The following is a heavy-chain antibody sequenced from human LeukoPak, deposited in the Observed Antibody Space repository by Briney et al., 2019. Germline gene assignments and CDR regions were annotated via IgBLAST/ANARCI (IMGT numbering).Heavy chain of an antibody. CDR3: AKPIVVVPAAIASPDY. D-gene: IGHD2-2*01. Sequence: GGSLRLSCAASGFTFSGYAMSWVRQAPGKGLEWVSATTGSGATTYYADSVKGRFTISRDNSKNTLYLQMNSLRAEDTAVYYCAKPIVVVPAAIASPDYWGQGTLVTVSS. V-gene: IGHV3-23*01. J-gene: IGHJ4*02. CDR1: GFTFSGYA. CDR2: TTGSGATT.